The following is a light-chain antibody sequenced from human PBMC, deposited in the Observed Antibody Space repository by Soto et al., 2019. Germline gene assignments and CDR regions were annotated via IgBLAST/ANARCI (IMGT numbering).Light chain of an antibody. CDR1: SSDIGAFVY. V-gene: IGLV2-14*01. Sequence: QSALTQPASVSGSPGQSITISCTGTSSDIGAFVYVSWYQQHPGKAPKLIIYEVRNRPSGVSNRFSGSKSGNTASLTISGLQAEDEAEYYCSSYTSRSTVFGGGTQLTVL. J-gene: IGLJ2*01. CDR2: EVR. CDR3: SSYTSRSTV.